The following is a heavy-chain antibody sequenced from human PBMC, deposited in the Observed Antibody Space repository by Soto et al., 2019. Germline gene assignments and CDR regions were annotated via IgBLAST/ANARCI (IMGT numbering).Heavy chain of an antibody. CDR1: GGSFSGYY. CDR2: IKHSGST. CDR3: SREHRGYYANSFDP. V-gene: IGHV4-34*01. Sequence: QVQLQQWGAGLLKPSETLSLTCAVYGGSFSGYYWSWIRQPPGKGLEWIGEIKHSGSTNYNPSLNSRVTISVDTSKNQCSLKLSSVTVADTAVYYCSREHRGYYANSFDPWGQGTLVTVSS. J-gene: IGHJ5*02. D-gene: IGHD3-22*01.